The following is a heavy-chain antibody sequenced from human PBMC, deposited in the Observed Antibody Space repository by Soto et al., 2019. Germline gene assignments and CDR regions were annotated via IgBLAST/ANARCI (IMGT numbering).Heavy chain of an antibody. CDR1: GFTFSSYS. Sequence: EVQLVESGGGLVQPGGSLRLSCAASGFTFSSYSMNWVRQAPGKGLEWVSYISSSSSTIYYADSVKGRFTISGDNAKNSLYLQMNSLRAEDTAVYYCASPNDYGDYVPFNWGQGTLVTVSS. V-gene: IGHV3-48*01. CDR2: ISSSSSTI. J-gene: IGHJ4*02. D-gene: IGHD4-17*01. CDR3: ASPNDYGDYVPFN.